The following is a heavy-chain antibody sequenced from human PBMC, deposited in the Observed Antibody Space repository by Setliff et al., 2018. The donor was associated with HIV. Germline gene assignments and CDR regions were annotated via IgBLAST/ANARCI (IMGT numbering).Heavy chain of an antibody. CDR3: ARDLRNSNTLFGVLNFVFDL. CDR2: INPQTGGT. CDR1: GYTLSSHY. Sequence: ASVKVSCKASGYTLSSHYIHWVRQAPGHKPEWVGWINPQTGGTNFAQKFQGRITMTSDTSVNTVFIELSRLKSDDTALYYCARDLRNSNTLFGVLNFVFDLWGQGTLVTVSS. J-gene: IGHJ4*02. D-gene: IGHD3-3*01. V-gene: IGHV1-2*02.